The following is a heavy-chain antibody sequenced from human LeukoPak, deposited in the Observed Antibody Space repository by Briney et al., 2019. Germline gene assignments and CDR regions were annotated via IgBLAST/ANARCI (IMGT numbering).Heavy chain of an antibody. Sequence: AGSLTLSCPASGFTFSSYAMSWVRQAPGKWLEWVSAISGSGSSTYYADSVKGRFTISRDNSKNTLYLQMNRLRAEDTAVYYCAKDSVEMATITGYYFDYWGQGTLVTVSS. V-gene: IGHV3-23*01. J-gene: IGHJ4*02. CDR3: AKDSVEMATITGYYFDY. CDR2: ISGSGSST. CDR1: GFTFSSYA. D-gene: IGHD5-24*01.